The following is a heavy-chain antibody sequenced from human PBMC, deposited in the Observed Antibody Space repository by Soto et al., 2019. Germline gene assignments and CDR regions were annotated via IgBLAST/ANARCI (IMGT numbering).Heavy chain of an antibody. V-gene: IGHV1-69*06. CDR3: TRGVPSSAYFDY. D-gene: IGHD3-10*01. CDR1: GGTFSSSA. Sequence: QVRLVQSGAEVKKPGSSVKVSCKASGGTFSSSALNWVRQAPGQGLEWMGGIIPMLGTANYAQKFQGRVTITADKYTKTAYMELSSLRSEDTAVYYCTRGVPSSAYFDYWGQGTLVTVSS. CDR2: IIPMLGTA. J-gene: IGHJ4*02.